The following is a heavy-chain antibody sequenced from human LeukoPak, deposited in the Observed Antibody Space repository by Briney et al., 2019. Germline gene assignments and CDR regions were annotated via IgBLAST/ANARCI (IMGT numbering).Heavy chain of an antibody. J-gene: IGHJ3*02. Sequence: PGGSLRLSCAASGFTFSSYGMSWVRQAPGKELEWVSAISGSGGSTYYADSVKGRFTISRDNSKNTLYLQMNSLRAEDTAVYYCAKGPHMIVVVDAFDIWGQGTMVTVSS. D-gene: IGHD3-22*01. CDR1: GFTFSSYG. CDR3: AKGPHMIVVVDAFDI. V-gene: IGHV3-23*01. CDR2: ISGSGGST.